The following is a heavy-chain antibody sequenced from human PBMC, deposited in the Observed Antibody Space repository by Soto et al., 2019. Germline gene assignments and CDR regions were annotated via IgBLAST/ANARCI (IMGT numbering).Heavy chain of an antibody. CDR1: CYSISSGYY. V-gene: IGHV4-38-2*01. D-gene: IGHD1-26*01. CDR3: ARDSGSTGTFDY. CDR2: IYHSGST. J-gene: IGHJ4*02. Sequence: SETLSLTCAVSCYSISSGYYWGWIRQPPGKGLEWIGSIYHSGSTYYNPSLKSRVTIPVDTSKNQFSLKLSSVTAADTAVYYCARDSGSTGTFDYWGQGTLVSV.